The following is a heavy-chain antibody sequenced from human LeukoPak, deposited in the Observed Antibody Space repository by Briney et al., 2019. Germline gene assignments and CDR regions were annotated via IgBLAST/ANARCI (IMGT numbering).Heavy chain of an antibody. CDR2: INSDGSST. D-gene: IGHD2-15*01. CDR1: GFTFSSYL. CDR3: AREFRDEGVDYYGMDV. Sequence: PGGSLRLSCAASGFTFSSYLMHWVRQAPGKGLVWVSRINSDGSSTSYADSVKGRFTISRDNAKNTLYLQMNSLRAEDTAVYYCAREFRDEGVDYYGMDVWGQGTTVTVSS. V-gene: IGHV3-74*01. J-gene: IGHJ6*02.